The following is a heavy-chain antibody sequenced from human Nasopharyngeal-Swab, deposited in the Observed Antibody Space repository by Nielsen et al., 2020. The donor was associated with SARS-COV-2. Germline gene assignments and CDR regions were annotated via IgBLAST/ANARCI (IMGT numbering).Heavy chain of an antibody. Sequence: WIRQPPGKGLEWVSHISSAGTTIYYADSVKGRFTISGDNAENSLYLQMSSLRADDTGIYYCARGLWYGPNWFDPWGRGTLVTVSS. J-gene: IGHJ5*02. CDR3: ARGLWYGPNWFDP. V-gene: IGHV3-11*01. CDR2: ISSAGTTI. D-gene: IGHD3-10*01.